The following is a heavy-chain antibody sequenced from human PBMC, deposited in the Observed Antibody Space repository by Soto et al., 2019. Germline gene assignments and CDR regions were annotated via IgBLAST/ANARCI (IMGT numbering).Heavy chain of an antibody. CDR1: GFTFSSYA. D-gene: IGHD2-21*01. J-gene: IGHJ4*02. V-gene: IGHV3-23*01. CDR3: AKDYCRGGGCYSFDY. Sequence: GGSLRLSCAASGFTFSSYAMSWVRQAPGKGLEWVSTISGSGGTTSHADSVKGRFTISRDNPKNTLYLQMTSLRAEDTAVYYCAKDYCRGGGCYSFDYWGQGTLVTVSS. CDR2: ISGSGGTT.